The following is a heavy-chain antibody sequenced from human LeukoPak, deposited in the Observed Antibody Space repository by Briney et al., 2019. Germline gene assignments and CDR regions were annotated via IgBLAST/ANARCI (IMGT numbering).Heavy chain of an antibody. CDR1: GGTFCSYA. J-gene: IGHJ6*03. CDR2: IIPIFGTA. CDR3: ARNPKYPPVYDYVWGSYRPPTYYYYYYMDV. D-gene: IGHD3-16*02. V-gene: IGHV1-69*05. Sequence: SVKVSCKASGGTFCSYAISWVRQAPGQGLEWMGRIIPIFGTANYAQKFQGRVTITTDESTSTAYMELSSLRSEDTAVYYCARNPKYPPVYDYVWGSYRPPTYYYYYYMDVWGKGTTVTVSS.